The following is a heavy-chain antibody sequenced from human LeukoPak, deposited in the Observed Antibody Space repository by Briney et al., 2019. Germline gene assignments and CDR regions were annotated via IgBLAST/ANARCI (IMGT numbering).Heavy chain of an antibody. Sequence: PGGSLRLSCAASGFTFSSYAVSWVRQAPGKGLEWVSGISGSGGSTHYADSVKGRFTISRDNSKNALYLQMNSLRADDTAAYFCAKAAGSDPNYYFGYWGQGTLVTVSS. CDR2: ISGSGGST. D-gene: IGHD3-10*01. V-gene: IGHV3-23*01. J-gene: IGHJ4*02. CDR3: AKAAGSDPNYYFGY. CDR1: GFTFSSYA.